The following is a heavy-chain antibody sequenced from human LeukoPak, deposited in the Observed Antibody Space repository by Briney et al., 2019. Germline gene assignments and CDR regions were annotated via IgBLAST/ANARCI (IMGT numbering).Heavy chain of an antibody. CDR3: ARRFLLDV. CDR2: IYHSGST. J-gene: IGHJ6*04. Sequence: SETLSLTCAVSGYSISSGYYWGWIRQPPGKGLEWIGSIYHSGSTYYNPSLQSRVTISVDTSKNQFSLKLSSVTAADTAVYYCARRFLLDVWGKGTTVTVSS. V-gene: IGHV4-38-2*01. CDR1: GYSISSGYY.